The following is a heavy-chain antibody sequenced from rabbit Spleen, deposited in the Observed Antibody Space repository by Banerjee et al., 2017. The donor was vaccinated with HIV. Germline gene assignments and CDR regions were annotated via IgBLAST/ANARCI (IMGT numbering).Heavy chain of an antibody. Sequence: SWVRQAPGKGLEWIGSMNSFTGRPVYATWAIGRFTISKASWTTVTLQMTSLTVADTATYFCARDAGRGDYIDGVFNLWGPGTLVTVS. CDR3: ARDAGRGDYIDGVFNL. J-gene: IGHJ4*01. D-gene: IGHD8-1*01. V-gene: IGHV1S40*01. CDR2: MNSFTGRP.